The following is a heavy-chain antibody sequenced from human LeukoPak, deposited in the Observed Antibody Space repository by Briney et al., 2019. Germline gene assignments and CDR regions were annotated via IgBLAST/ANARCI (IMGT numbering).Heavy chain of an antibody. CDR3: ARGHLGTTVVTPYYYYMDV. D-gene: IGHD4-23*01. CDR2: IYHSGST. CDR1: GYFIRSGYY. Sequence: SETLSLTCTVSGYFIRSGYYWGWIRQPPGKGLEWIGSIYHSGSTYYNPSLKSRVIISVDTSKNQFSLKLSSVTAADTAVYYCARGHLGTTVVTPYYYYMDVWGKGTTVTVSS. V-gene: IGHV4-38-2*02. J-gene: IGHJ6*03.